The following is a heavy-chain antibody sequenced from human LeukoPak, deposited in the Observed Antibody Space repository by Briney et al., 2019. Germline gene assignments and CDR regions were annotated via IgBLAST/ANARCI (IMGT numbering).Heavy chain of an antibody. D-gene: IGHD2-2*01. CDR1: GFTFSSYG. V-gene: IGHV3-30*02. CDR3: AKDRGYCSSTSCHYFDY. Sequence: GGSLRLSXAASGFTFSSYGMHWVRQAPGKGLEWVAFIRYDGSNKYYADSVKCRFTISRDNSKNTLYLQMNSLRAEDKAVYYCAKDRGYCSSTSCHYFDYWGQGTLVTVSS. CDR2: IRYDGSNK. J-gene: IGHJ4*02.